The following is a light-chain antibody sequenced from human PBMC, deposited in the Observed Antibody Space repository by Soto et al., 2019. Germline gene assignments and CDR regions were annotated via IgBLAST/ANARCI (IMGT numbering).Light chain of an antibody. J-gene: IGKJ3*01. CDR1: QSIGST. CDR2: DAS. CDR3: QKYNNWPFA. Sequence: EIVMTQSPATLSASPGERATLSCSATQSIGSTLAWYQQKPGQAPRLLIYDASTRATGIPVRLSASGSGTAFTLTINSLKSDGFTVYYCQKYNNWPFAFGPWTKVYIK. V-gene: IGKV3-15*01.